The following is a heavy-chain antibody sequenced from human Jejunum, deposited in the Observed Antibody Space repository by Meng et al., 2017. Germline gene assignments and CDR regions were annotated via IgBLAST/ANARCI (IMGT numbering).Heavy chain of an antibody. D-gene: IGHD1-1*01. Sequence: HLQERGPGLVKPSPTLSLTFTVSSASMSSGNYYWTWIRQHPGKGLEWIGYIYYSGSTYYKPSLQSLVTISIDMSENQFSLKLTSVTAADTAVYYCARVNWTSSYWYFDLWGRGTLVTVSS. CDR3: ARVNWTSSYWYFDL. CDR2: IYYSGST. V-gene: IGHV4-31*01. J-gene: IGHJ2*01. CDR1: SASMSSGNYY.